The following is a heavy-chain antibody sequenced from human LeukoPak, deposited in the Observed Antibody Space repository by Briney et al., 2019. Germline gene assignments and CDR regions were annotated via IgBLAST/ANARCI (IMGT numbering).Heavy chain of an antibody. J-gene: IGHJ4*02. CDR3: ARAANDYDGSGYLPDY. Sequence: SEPLSLTCTVSGDSICSYYWSWIRQPPGKGLEWIGYIYYSGSTIYNPSLKSRVTISVDTSKNQFSLKLSSVTAADTAVYYCARAANDYDGSGYLPDYWGQGTLVTVSS. CDR2: IYYSGST. V-gene: IGHV4-59*01. CDR1: GDSICSYY. D-gene: IGHD3-22*01.